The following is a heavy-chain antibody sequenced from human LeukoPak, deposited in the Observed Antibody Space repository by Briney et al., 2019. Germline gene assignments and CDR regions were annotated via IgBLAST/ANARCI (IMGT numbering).Heavy chain of an antibody. D-gene: IGHD6-13*01. CDR2: IYSGGST. CDR1: GFSVSSNY. J-gene: IGHJ4*02. Sequence: PGGSLRLSCAASGFSVSSNYMSWVRQAPGKGLEWVSVIYSGGSTYYADSVKGRFTISRDNAKNTLYLQMNSLRAEDTAVYYCAREAAWVSATPDYWGQGTLVTVSS. V-gene: IGHV3-53*01. CDR3: AREAAWVSATPDY.